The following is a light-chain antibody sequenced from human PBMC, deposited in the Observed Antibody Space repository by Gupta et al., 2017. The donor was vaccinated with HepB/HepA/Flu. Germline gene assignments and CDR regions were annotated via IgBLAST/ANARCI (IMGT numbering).Light chain of an antibody. J-gene: IGLJ3*02. V-gene: IGLV1-47*01. Sequence: SVLTPPPVSSGPPGKRVTISCSGSRSNIGSHYVYWYQHLPGTAPKLLIYKNNQRPSGVPDRLSVSKSGTSATLAISGLRSEDEADYYCAAWEDSLSGWVFGGGTKLTVL. CDR3: AAWEDSLSGWV. CDR1: RSNIGSHY. CDR2: KNN.